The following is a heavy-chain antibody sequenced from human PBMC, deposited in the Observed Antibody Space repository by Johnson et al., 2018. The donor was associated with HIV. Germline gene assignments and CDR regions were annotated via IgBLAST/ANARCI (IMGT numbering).Heavy chain of an antibody. V-gene: IGHV3-30-3*01. CDR2: ISYDGNNK. Sequence: QVQLVESGGGVVQPGRSLRLSCAASGFTFSNFALHWVRQAPGKGLAWVAIISYDGNNKYYADSVKGRFTISRDNSKNTLYLQMNSLRAEDTAVYYCAKGPNGQLDDAFHIWGQGTMVTVSS. J-gene: IGHJ3*02. D-gene: IGHD6-6*01. CDR3: AKGPNGQLDDAFHI. CDR1: GFTFSNFA.